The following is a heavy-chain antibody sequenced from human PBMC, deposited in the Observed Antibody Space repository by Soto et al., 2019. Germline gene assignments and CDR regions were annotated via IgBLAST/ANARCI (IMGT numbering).Heavy chain of an antibody. D-gene: IGHD2-2*01. CDR2: IHSSGTT. CDR3: ARRVRVVPAPERGGYYYYAMDV. V-gene: IGHV4-31*03. CDR1: SGCISGAFDY. Sequence: SLSLPCSVCSGCISGAFDYWTWMRQHPGKGLEWIGYIHSSGTTYYNPSLKTRLTMSVDTSENQFFLKVSSVTAADTAVYYCARRVRVVPAPERGGYYYYAMDVWAQGTTVTVSS. J-gene: IGHJ6*02.